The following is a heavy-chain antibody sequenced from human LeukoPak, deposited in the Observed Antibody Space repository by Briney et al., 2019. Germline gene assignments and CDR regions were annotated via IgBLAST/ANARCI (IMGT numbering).Heavy chain of an antibody. CDR2: IYHSGST. CDR1: GGSISSGGYS. D-gene: IGHD3-10*01. V-gene: IGHV4-30-2*01. Sequence: SETLSLTWAVSGGSISSGGYSWSWIRQRPGKGLEWIGYIYHSGSTYYNPSLKSRVTISVDRSKNQFSLKLSSVTAADTAVYYCARARITMVRGVAADWFDPWGQGTLVTVSS. J-gene: IGHJ5*02. CDR3: ARARITMVRGVAADWFDP.